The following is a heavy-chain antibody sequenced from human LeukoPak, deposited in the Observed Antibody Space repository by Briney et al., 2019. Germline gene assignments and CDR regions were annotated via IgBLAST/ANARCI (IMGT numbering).Heavy chain of an antibody. D-gene: IGHD3-10*01. V-gene: IGHV1-69*01. Sequence: SVKVSCKASGGTFSSYAISWVRQAPGQGLEWMGGIIPIFGTANYAQEFQGRVTITADESTSTAYMELSSLRSDDTAVYYCARNVLPTNWFDPWGQGTLVTVSS. CDR3: ARNVLPTNWFDP. J-gene: IGHJ5*02. CDR1: GGTFSSYA. CDR2: IIPIFGTA.